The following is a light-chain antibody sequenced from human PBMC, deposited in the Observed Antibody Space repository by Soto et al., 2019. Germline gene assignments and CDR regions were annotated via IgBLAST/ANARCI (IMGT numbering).Light chain of an antibody. Sequence: QSVLTQPASVSGSPGQSITISCTGTSSDVGGYNYVSWYQQYPGKAPKLIIYEVSNRPSGVSNRFSGSKSGNTASLTISGLQAEDEADYYCSSYTTTSTLRVFGGGTKLTVL. V-gene: IGLV2-14*01. CDR2: EVS. CDR3: SSYTTTSTLRV. CDR1: SSDVGGYNY. J-gene: IGLJ3*02.